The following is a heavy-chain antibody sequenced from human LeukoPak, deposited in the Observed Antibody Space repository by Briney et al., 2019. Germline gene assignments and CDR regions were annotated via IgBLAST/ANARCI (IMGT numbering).Heavy chain of an antibody. J-gene: IGHJ3*02. CDR1: GFTFSSYE. Sequence: SGGSLRLSCAASGFTFSSYEMNWVRQAPGKGLEWVSYISSSGSTIYYADSVKGRFTISRDNAKNSLYLQMNSLRAEDTAVYYCSSSSYDAFDIWGQGTIVTVSS. V-gene: IGHV3-48*03. CDR2: ISSSGSTI. CDR3: SSSSYDAFDI. D-gene: IGHD6-13*01.